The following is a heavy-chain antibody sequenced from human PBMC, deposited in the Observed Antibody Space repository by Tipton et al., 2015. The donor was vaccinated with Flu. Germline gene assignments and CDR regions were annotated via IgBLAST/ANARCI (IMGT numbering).Heavy chain of an antibody. CDR3: AGTYYYDSSGYGYFDY. J-gene: IGHJ4*02. CDR2: IYTSGST. Sequence: TLSLTCTVSGGSISSYYWSWIRQPAGKGLEWIGRIYTSGSTNYNPSLKSRVTMSVDTSKNQFSLKLSSVTAADTAVYYCAGTYYYDSSGYGYFDYWGQGTLVTVSS. V-gene: IGHV4-4*07. D-gene: IGHD3-22*01. CDR1: GGSISSYY.